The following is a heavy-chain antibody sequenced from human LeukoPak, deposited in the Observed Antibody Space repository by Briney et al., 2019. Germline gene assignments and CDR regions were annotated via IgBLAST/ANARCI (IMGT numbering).Heavy chain of an antibody. J-gene: IGHJ5*02. V-gene: IGHV1-69*05. CDR1: GGTFSSYA. CDR2: IIPIFGTA. CDR3: AQKTYDSSGHYYAYNWFDP. Sequence: ASVKVSCKASGGTFSSYAISWVRQAPGQGLEWMGGIIPIFGTANYAQKFQGRVTITTDESTSTAYMELSSLRSEDTAVYYCAQKTYDSSGHYYAYNWFDPWGQGTLVTVSS. D-gene: IGHD3-22*01.